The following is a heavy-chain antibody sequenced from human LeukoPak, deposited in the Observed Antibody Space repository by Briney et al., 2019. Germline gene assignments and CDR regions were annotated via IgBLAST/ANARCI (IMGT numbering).Heavy chain of an antibody. CDR3: ARERMYSGSGSTYPYYDY. V-gene: IGHV3-48*03. D-gene: IGHD3-10*01. Sequence: GGSLRLSCAASGFTFSSYEMNWVRQAPGEGLEWVSYISSSGSTIYYADSVKGRFTISRDNAKNALYLEMNSLRAEDTAEYFCARERMYSGSGSTYPYYDYWGQGTLVTVSS. J-gene: IGHJ4*02. CDR1: GFTFSSYE. CDR2: ISSSGSTI.